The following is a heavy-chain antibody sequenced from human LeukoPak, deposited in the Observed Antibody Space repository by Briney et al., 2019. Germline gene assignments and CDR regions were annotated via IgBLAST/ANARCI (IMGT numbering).Heavy chain of an antibody. Sequence: GGSLRLSCAASGFTFSSYAMSWVRQAPGKGLEWVSAISGSGGSTYYADSVKGRFTISRDNSKNTLYLQMNSLRAEDTAVYYCAKDWWDIVVVPAAIGDYWGQGTLVTVSS. CDR2: ISGSGGST. J-gene: IGHJ4*02. V-gene: IGHV3-23*01. CDR1: GFTFSSYA. CDR3: AKDWWDIVVVPAAIGDY. D-gene: IGHD2-2*02.